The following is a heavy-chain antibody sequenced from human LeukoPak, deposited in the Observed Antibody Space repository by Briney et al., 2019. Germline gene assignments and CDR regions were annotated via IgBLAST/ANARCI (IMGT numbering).Heavy chain of an antibody. CDR2: INAGNGNT. J-gene: IGHJ4*02. V-gene: IGHV1-3*01. Sequence: GASVKVSCKASGYTFTSYAMHWVRQAPGQRLEWMGWINAGNGNTKYSQKFQGRVTITRDTSASTAYMELSSLRSEDTAVYYCARDSYCSGGSCYETHFDYWGQGTLVTVSS. CDR3: ARDSYCSGGSCYETHFDY. D-gene: IGHD2-15*01. CDR1: GYTFTSYA.